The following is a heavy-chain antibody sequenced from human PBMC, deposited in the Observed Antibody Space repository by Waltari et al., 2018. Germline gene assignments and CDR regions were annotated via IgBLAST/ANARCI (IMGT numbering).Heavy chain of an antibody. Sequence: QVQLVQSEAEVLKPGASVKVSCKVSGNSMTESTLHWVRQAHGKGLEWMGSFDPEDGEATYEQGVLDRVTRTEDRSTNTAYMELSSLRWEDTAVYYCATGGDYDEYALHYFRGLDVWGQWTTVIVAS. J-gene: IGHJ6*02. V-gene: IGHV1-24*01. CDR1: GNSMTEST. D-gene: IGHD4-17*01. CDR2: FDPEDGEA. CDR3: ATGGDYDEYALHYFRGLDV.